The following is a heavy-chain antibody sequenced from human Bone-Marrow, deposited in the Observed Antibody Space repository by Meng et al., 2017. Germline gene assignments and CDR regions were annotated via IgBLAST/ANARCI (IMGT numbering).Heavy chain of an antibody. CDR3: ARDISSSGYYYGGY. J-gene: IGHJ4*02. CDR1: GGSISSYY. Sequence: SETLSLTCTVSGGSISSYYWSWIRQPAGKGLEWIGRIYTSGSTNYNPSLKSRVTMSVETSKNQFSLKLSSVTAADTAMYYCARDISSSGYYYGGYWGQGTLVTVSS. CDR2: IYTSGST. V-gene: IGHV4-4*07. D-gene: IGHD3-22*01.